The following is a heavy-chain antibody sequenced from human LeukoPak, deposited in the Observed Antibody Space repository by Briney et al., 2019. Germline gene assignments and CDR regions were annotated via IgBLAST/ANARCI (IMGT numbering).Heavy chain of an antibody. D-gene: IGHD3-9*01. CDR3: ARGGYDILTGKYYYYYYYMDV. CDR1: GGSISSHY. J-gene: IGHJ6*03. V-gene: IGHV4-59*11. Sequence: SETLSLTCTVSGGSISSHYWSWIRQPPGKGLEWIGYHYYSGSINYNPSLKSRVTISLDTSKNQFSLKLSSVTAADTAVYFCARGGYDILTGKYYYYYYYMDVWGKGTTVTVSS. CDR2: HYYSGSI.